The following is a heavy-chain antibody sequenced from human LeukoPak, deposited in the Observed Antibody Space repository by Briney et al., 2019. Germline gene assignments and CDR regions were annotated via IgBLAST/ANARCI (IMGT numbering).Heavy chain of an antibody. D-gene: IGHD6-6*01. CDR1: GGTISSYA. V-gene: IGHV1-69*13. J-gene: IGHJ3*02. Sequence: ASVKVSCKASGGTISSYAISWVRQAPGQGLEGMGGIIPIFGTANYAQKFQGRVTITADESTSTAYMELSSLRSEDTAVYYCARVKGGIAARINAFDIWGQGTMVTVSS. CDR2: IIPIFGTA. CDR3: ARVKGGIAARINAFDI.